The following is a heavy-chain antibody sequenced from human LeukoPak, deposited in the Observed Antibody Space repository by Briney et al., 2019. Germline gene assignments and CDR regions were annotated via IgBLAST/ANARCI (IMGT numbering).Heavy chain of an antibody. Sequence: PGGSLRLSCAASGFTLSNYDMIWVRQAPGRGLEWVSGIRESGGGTYYTDSVKGRFTVSRDNSKNTLYLQMNSLRAEDTAVYYCARRGIVVRGFLFGLHKQAYYFDYWGQGALVTVSS. CDR1: GFTLSNYD. D-gene: IGHD3-10*01. CDR2: IRESGGGT. J-gene: IGHJ4*02. CDR3: ARRGIVVRGFLFGLHKQAYYFDY. V-gene: IGHV3-23*01.